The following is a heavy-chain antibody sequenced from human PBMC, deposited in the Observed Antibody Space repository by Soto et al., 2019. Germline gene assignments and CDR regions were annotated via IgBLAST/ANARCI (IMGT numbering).Heavy chain of an antibody. D-gene: IGHD3-10*01. J-gene: IGHJ4*02. Sequence: QVQLVESGGGVVQPGRSLRLSCAASGFTFSSYGMHWVRQAPGKGLEWVAVISYDGSNKYYADSVKGRFTISRNNSKNPLYLQMNSLGAEDTAVYYCAKGRMVRGVPDYWGQGTLVTVSA. CDR1: GFTFSSYG. CDR2: ISYDGSNK. CDR3: AKGRMVRGVPDY. V-gene: IGHV3-30*18.